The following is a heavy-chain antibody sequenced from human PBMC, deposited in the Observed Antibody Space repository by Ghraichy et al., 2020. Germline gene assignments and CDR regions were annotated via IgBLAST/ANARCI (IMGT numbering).Heavy chain of an antibody. J-gene: IGHJ1*01. Sequence: GSLRLSCAASGFTFSSYWMSWVRQAPGKGLEWVANIKQDGSEKYYVDSVKGRFTISRDNAKNSLYLQMNSLRAEDTAVYYCARASSGWPEYFQHWGQGTLVTVSS. CDR2: IKQDGSEK. D-gene: IGHD6-19*01. V-gene: IGHV3-7*03. CDR1: GFTFSSYW. CDR3: ARASSGWPEYFQH.